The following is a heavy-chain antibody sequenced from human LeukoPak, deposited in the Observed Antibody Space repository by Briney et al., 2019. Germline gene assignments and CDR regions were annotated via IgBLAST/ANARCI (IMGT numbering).Heavy chain of an antibody. V-gene: IGHV3-7*01. CDR1: GFTFSSYW. CDR3: AKKGYYYDSSGQDYFDY. CDR2: IKQDGSEK. J-gene: IGHJ4*02. D-gene: IGHD3-22*01. Sequence: GGSLRLSCAASGFTFSSYWMSWVRQAPGKGLEWVANIKQDGSEKYYVDSVKGRFTISRDNAKNSLYLQMNSLRAEDTAVYYCAKKGYYYDSSGQDYFDYWGQGTLVTVSS.